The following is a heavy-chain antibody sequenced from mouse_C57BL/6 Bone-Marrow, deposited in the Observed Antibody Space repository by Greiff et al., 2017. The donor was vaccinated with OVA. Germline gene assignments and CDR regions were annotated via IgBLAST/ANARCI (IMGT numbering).Heavy chain of an antibody. CDR1: GYTFTSYW. Sequence: VQLQQPGAELVMPGASVKLSCKASGYTFTSYWMHWVKQRPGQGLEWIGEIDPSDSYTNYNQKFKGKSTLTVDKSSSTAYMQLSSLTSEDSAVYYCARVGNYGFDYWGQGTTLTVSS. D-gene: IGHD2-1*01. J-gene: IGHJ2*01. CDR2: IDPSDSYT. V-gene: IGHV1-69*01. CDR3: ARVGNYGFDY.